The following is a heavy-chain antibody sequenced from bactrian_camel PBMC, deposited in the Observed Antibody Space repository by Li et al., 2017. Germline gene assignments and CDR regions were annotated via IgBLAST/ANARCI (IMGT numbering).Heavy chain of an antibody. CDR2: IDTSGIT. V-gene: IGHV3S53*01. CDR1: TTGINTVC. J-gene: IGHJ4*01. CDR3: ATADRWVCTAPSNDGRDFDK. D-gene: IGHD5*01. Sequence: HVQLVESGGGSVQTGGSLTLSCAVSTTGINTVCLKWFRQAAGKQREWVSTIDTSGITTYTDSVKGRFTISEDDGEHIAYLQMNSLKPEDTGMYYCATADRWVCTAPSNDGRDFDKWGQGTQGTGS.